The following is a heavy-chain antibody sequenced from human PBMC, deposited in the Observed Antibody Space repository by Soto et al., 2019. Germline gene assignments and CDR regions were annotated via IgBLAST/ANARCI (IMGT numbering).Heavy chain of an antibody. Sequence: QVQLVQSGAEVKKPGSSVKVSCKASGGTFSSYTISWVRQAPGQGLEWMGRIIPILGIANYAQKFQGRVTITADKSTRTAYMELSSLRSEDTAVYYCARGRTAYYGMDVWGQGTTVTVSS. J-gene: IGHJ6*02. CDR1: GGTFSSYT. V-gene: IGHV1-69*02. CDR2: IIPILGIA. CDR3: ARGRTAYYGMDV.